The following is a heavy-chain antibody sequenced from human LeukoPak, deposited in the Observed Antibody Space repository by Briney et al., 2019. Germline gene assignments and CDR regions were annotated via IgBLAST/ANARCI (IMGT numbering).Heavy chain of an antibody. CDR1: GFTFSNAW. CDR3: TIDSNSGWTGY. D-gene: IGHD6-19*01. Sequence: GGSLRLSCAASGFTFSNAWMSWVRQAPGKGLEWVGRIKTKIEGATTDYAAPVKGRFTISRDDSKNTVYLQMNGLKTEDTAVYYCTIDSNSGWTGYWGQGTLVTVSS. V-gene: IGHV3-15*01. CDR2: IKTKIEGATT. J-gene: IGHJ4*02.